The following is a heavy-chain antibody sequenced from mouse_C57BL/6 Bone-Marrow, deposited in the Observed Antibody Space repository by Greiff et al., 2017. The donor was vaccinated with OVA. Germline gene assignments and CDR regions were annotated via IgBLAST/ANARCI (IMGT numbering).Heavy chain of an antibody. CDR1: GYTFTSYG. CDR2: IYPRSGNT. V-gene: IGHV1-81*01. CDR3: ASRDLFYCYFDV. Sequence: QVQLKESGAELARPGASVKLSCKASGYTFTSYGISWVKQRTGQGLEWIGEIYPRSGNTYYNEKFKGKATLTADKSSSTAYMELRSLTSEDSAVYFCASRDLFYCYFDVWGTGTTVTVSS. J-gene: IGHJ1*03.